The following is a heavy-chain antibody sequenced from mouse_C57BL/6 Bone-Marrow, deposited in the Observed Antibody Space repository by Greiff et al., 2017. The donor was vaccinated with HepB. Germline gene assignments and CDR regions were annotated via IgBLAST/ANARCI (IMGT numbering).Heavy chain of an antibody. Sequence: EVKVEESGGGLVQPGGSMKLSCAASGFTFSDAWMDWVRQSPEKGLEWVAEIRNKANNHATYYAESVKGRFTISRDDSKSSVYLQMNSLRAEDTGIYYCTRGRSHYGSSYPDYWGQGTTLTVSS. J-gene: IGHJ2*01. CDR2: IRNKANNHAT. D-gene: IGHD1-1*01. CDR1: GFTFSDAW. CDR3: TRGRSHYGSSYPDY. V-gene: IGHV6-6*01.